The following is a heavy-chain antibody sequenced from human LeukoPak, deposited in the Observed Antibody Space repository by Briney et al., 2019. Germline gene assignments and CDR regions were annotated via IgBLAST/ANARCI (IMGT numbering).Heavy chain of an antibody. CDR1: GYTFTGYY. Sequence: ASVKVSCKASGYTFTGYYMHWVRQAPGQGLEWMGRINPKSGGTNYVQKFQGRVTMTRDTSISTAYMELSRLRSDDTAVYYCARDLGVMATQKPPTYDYWGQGTLVTVSS. V-gene: IGHV1-2*06. D-gene: IGHD5-24*01. J-gene: IGHJ4*02. CDR2: INPKSGGT. CDR3: ARDLGVMATQKPPTYDY.